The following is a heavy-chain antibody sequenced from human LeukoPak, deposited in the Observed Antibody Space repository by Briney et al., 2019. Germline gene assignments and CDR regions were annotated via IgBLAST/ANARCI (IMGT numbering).Heavy chain of an antibody. J-gene: IGHJ4*02. CDR2: ISGDGSNT. V-gene: IGHV3-43*02. D-gene: IGHD6-13*01. CDR1: GFTFDDYV. CDR3: AKVKFTSSWAILDY. Sequence: GGSLRLSCAASGFTFDDYVIHWVRQPPGKGLEWVSLISGDGSNTYYADSVKGRFTISRDNGKNSLYLQMNGLRTEDTALYYRAKVKFTSSWAILDYWGQGTVVTVSS.